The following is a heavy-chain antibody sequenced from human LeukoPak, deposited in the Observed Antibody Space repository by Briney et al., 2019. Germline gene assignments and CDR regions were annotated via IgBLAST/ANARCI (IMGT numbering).Heavy chain of an antibody. D-gene: IGHD3-10*01. CDR2: INRGGST. J-gene: IGHJ4*02. CDR1: GASFSDYY. Sequence: PSETLSLTCAVYGASFSDYYWSWIRQPPGKGLEWIGEINRGGSTAYNPSLRSQVTISLDTSNNQFSLKLRSVTAADTAVYYCARGYGSGSYYSYWGQGTLVAVSS. CDR3: ARGYGSGSYYSY. V-gene: IGHV4-34*01.